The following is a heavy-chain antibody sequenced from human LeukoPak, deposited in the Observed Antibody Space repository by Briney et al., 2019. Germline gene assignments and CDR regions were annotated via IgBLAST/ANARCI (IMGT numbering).Heavy chain of an antibody. CDR1: GFTFSSYW. Sequence: GGSLRLSCAASGFTFSSYWMSWVRQAPGKGLEWVANIKQDGSEKYYVDSVKGRFTISRDNAKNSLYLQMNSLRAEDTAVYYCAKDTRYYYGSGPLGYWGQGTLVTVSS. J-gene: IGHJ4*02. CDR2: IKQDGSEK. CDR3: AKDTRYYYGSGPLGY. V-gene: IGHV3-7*03. D-gene: IGHD3-10*01.